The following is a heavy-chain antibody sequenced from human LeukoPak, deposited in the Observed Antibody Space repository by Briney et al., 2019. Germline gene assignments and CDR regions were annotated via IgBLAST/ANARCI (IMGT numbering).Heavy chain of an antibody. D-gene: IGHD3-3*01. V-gene: IGHV4-30-2*01. CDR2: IYHSGST. CDR1: GGSISSGGYY. CDR3: ARAARLTIFGVVPYYFDY. J-gene: IGHJ4*02. Sequence: TSQTLSLTCTVSGGSISSGGYYWSWIRRPPGKGLEWIGYIYHSGSTYYNPSLKSRVTISVDRSKNQFSLKLSSVTAADTAVYYCARAARLTIFGVVPYYFDYWGQGTLVTVSS.